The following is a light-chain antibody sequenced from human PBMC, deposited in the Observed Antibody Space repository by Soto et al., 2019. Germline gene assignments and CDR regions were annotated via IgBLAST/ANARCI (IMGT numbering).Light chain of an antibody. J-gene: IGLJ3*02. CDR2: EVS. Sequence: QSALTQPASVSGSPGQSITISCTGTSGDIGGYNFVSWYQQHPGKAPKVIIYEVSNRPSGVSNRFSGSKSGNTASLTISGLQAEDEADYCCNSYTSTSARVFGGGTKVTVL. V-gene: IGLV2-14*01. CDR3: NSYTSTSARV. CDR1: SGDIGGYNF.